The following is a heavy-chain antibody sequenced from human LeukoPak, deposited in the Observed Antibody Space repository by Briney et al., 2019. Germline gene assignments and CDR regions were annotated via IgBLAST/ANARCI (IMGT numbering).Heavy chain of an antibody. Sequence: PGGSLRLSCAASGFTFSSYSMNWVRQAPGKGLEWVSSISSSGSYIYYADSVKGRFTISRDNAKNSLYLQMNSLRAEDTAVYYCASPIGYSSGWYVVYWGQGTLVTVSS. V-gene: IGHV3-21*01. J-gene: IGHJ4*02. CDR2: ISSSGSYI. CDR3: ASPIGYSSGWYVVY. CDR1: GFTFSSYS. D-gene: IGHD6-19*01.